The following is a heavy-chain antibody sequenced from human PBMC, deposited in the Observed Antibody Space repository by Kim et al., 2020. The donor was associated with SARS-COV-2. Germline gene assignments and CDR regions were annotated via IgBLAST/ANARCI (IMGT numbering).Heavy chain of an antibody. J-gene: IGHJ4*02. CDR2: IWYDGSNK. Sequence: GGSLRLSCAASGFTFSSYGMHWVRQAPGKGLEWVAVIWYDGSNKYYADSVKGRFTISRDNSKNTLYLQMNSLRAEDTAVYYCARGTYYYDSSGPPVGFDYWGQGTLVTVSS. CDR1: GFTFSSYG. D-gene: IGHD3-22*01. CDR3: ARGTYYYDSSGPPVGFDY. V-gene: IGHV3-33*01.